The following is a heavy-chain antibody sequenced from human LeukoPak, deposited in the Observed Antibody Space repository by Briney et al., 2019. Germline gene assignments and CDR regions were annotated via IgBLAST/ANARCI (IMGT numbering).Heavy chain of an antibody. CDR3: AAATTYNWFDP. D-gene: IGHD6-25*01. V-gene: IGHV4-59*04. Sequence: SETLSLTCTVSGGFISTYYWSWIRQPPGKGLEWIGFISYSGSTYHNPSLKSRVTMSVDTSKNQFSLQLNSVTPEDTAVYYCAAATTYNWFDPWGQGTLVTVSS. J-gene: IGHJ5*02. CDR1: GGFISTYY. CDR2: ISYSGST.